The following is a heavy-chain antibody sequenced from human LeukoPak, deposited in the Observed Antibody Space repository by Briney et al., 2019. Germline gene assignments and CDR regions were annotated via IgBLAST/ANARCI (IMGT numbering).Heavy chain of an antibody. CDR3: ARHAYGGLNYYGLDV. J-gene: IGHJ6*02. V-gene: IGHV4-59*08. Sequence: SETLSLTCTVSGGSISSYYWSWLRQPPGKGLEWIGYIYYSGSTNYNPSLKSRDTISVDTSENQFSLKLSSVTAADTAVYYCARHAYGGLNYYGLDVWGQGTTVTVSS. CDR2: IYYSGST. CDR1: GGSISSYY. D-gene: IGHD2-21*01.